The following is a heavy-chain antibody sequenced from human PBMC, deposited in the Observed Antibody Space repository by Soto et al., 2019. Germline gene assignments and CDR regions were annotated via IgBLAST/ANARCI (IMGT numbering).Heavy chain of an antibody. CDR2: IIPILGIA. V-gene: IGHV1-69*08. CDR3: ARDETGYDYYYYYYMDV. J-gene: IGHJ6*03. D-gene: IGHD3-9*01. CDR1: GGTFSSYT. Sequence: QVQLVQSGAEVKKPGSSVKVSCKASGGTFSSYTISWVRQAPGQGLEWMGRIIPILGIANYAQKFQGRVTITADKSTSTAYMELSSLRSEDTAVYYCARDETGYDYYYYYYMDVWGQGTLVTVSS.